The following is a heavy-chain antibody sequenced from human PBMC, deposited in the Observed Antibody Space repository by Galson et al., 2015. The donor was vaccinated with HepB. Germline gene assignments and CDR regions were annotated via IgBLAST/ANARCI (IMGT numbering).Heavy chain of an antibody. J-gene: IGHJ6*02. V-gene: IGHV3-48*01. Sequence: SLRLSCAASGFSFSNYGMNWVRQPPGKGLEWVSYISHDATSTYYADSVEGRFTISRDNAKSSLFLQMSSLKTEDTAVYFCSADGGSGSFFYYSYNYGMNVWGQGTTVTVSS. CDR2: ISHDATST. D-gene: IGHD1-26*01. CDR1: GFSFSNYG. CDR3: SADGGSGSFFYYSYNYGMNV.